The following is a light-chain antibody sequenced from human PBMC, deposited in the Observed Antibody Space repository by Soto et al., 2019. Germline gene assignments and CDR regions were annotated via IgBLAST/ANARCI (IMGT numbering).Light chain of an antibody. V-gene: IGKV3-15*01. CDR2: GAS. CDR3: QQYNNWPPKQYT. J-gene: IGKJ2*01. CDR1: QSVSSN. Sequence: EIVMTQSPATLSVSPGERATLSCRDSQSVSSNLAWYQHKSGQAPRLLIYGASTRATGIPARFSASGSGTEFSLTISSLQSEDFAVYYCQQYNNWPPKQYTFGQGTKLEIK.